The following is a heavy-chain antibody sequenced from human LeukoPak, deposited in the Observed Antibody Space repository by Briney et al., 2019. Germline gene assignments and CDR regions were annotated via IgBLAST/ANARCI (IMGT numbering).Heavy chain of an antibody. CDR1: GFTFSNYW. Sequence: GGSLRLSCAASGFTFSNYWMNWVRQVPGKGLMWVSRMSGDGSSTNYADSVKGRFTISRDNAKNTLYLQMNSLRVEDTAVYYCARALSNTVRGVGDYWGQGTLVTVSS. J-gene: IGHJ4*02. CDR2: MSGDGSST. CDR3: ARALSNTVRGVGDY. V-gene: IGHV3-74*01. D-gene: IGHD3-10*01.